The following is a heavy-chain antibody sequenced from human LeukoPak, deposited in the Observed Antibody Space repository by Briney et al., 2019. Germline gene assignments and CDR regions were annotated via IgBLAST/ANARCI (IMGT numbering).Heavy chain of an antibody. V-gene: IGHV4-39*01. Sequence: PWETLSLTCTVSGGSISSSRYYWGWIRQPPGKGLEAIVSIYYSGSTYYNPSLKNRVSIPVDTSKNQMSLKLSSVMAADTAVYYSASHYGMFCPDRGSTRCPSWVYYYIAAWGKGTTVTVSS. J-gene: IGHJ6*03. CDR3: ASHYGMFCPDRGSTRCPSWVYYYIAA. D-gene: IGHD3-10*02. CDR1: GGSISSSRYY. CDR2: IYYSGST.